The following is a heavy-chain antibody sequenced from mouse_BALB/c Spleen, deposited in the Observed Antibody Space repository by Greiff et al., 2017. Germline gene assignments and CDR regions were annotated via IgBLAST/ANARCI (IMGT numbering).Heavy chain of an antibody. Sequence: QVQLQQPGAELVRPGASVKLSCKASGYTFTSYWINWVKQRPGQGLEWIGNIYPSDSYTNYNQKFKDKATLTVDKSSSTAYMQLSSPTSEDSAVYYCTCYYNYDDWYFDVWGAGTTVTVSS. CDR1: GYTFTSYW. V-gene: IGHV1-69*02. D-gene: IGHD2-4*01. J-gene: IGHJ1*01. CDR3: TCYYNYDDWYFDV. CDR2: IYPSDSYT.